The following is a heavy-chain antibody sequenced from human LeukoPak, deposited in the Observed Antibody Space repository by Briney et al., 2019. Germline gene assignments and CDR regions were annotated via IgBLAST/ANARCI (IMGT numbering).Heavy chain of an antibody. J-gene: IGHJ4*02. V-gene: IGHV3-30*02. CDR2: IRYDGSNK. D-gene: IGHD3-22*01. CDR1: GFTFSSYG. Sequence: GGSLRLSCAASGFTFSSYGMRWVRQAPGKGLEWVAFIRYDGSNKYYADSVKGRFTISRDNSKNTLYLQMNSLRAEDTAVYYCAKIAYYYDSSGYYFFDYWGQGTLVTVSS. CDR3: AKIAYYYDSSGYYFFDY.